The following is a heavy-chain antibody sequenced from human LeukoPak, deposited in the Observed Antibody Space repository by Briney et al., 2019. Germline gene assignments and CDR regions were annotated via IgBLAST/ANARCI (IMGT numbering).Heavy chain of an antibody. CDR1: GYIFINYY. J-gene: IGHJ4*02. D-gene: IGHD6-19*01. V-gene: IGHV1-46*01. Sequence: ASVKVSCKASGYIFINYYIYWVRQAPGQGLEWMGLINPSGGRTGYAQNFQGRVTMTRDLSTSTVYLEVGSLRSEDTAVYYCVRGPYSSGWYGLDFWGQGTLVTVSS. CDR3: VRGPYSSGWYGLDF. CDR2: INPSGGRT.